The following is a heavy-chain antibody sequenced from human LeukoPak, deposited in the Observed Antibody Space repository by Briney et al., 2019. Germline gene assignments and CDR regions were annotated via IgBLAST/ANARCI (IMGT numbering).Heavy chain of an antibody. Sequence: PSETLSLTCTVSGASISSYYWSWIRQPPGKALEWIGCINHGGSTKYNPSLKSRVTISVDTPKNQFSLKLRSVTAADTAVYYCARGSYYGSGSYYNIWGQGTLVTVSS. CDR2: INHGGST. CDR1: GASISSYY. V-gene: IGHV4-59*01. CDR3: ARGSYYGSGSYYNI. J-gene: IGHJ4*02. D-gene: IGHD3-10*01.